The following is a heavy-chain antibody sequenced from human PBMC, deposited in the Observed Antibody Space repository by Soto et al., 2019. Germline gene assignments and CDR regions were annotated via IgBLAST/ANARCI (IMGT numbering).Heavy chain of an antibody. CDR3: ASEVAYYDFWSGYSVWGGYYYYGMDV. J-gene: IGHJ6*02. CDR2: INAGNGNT. V-gene: IGHV1-3*05. D-gene: IGHD3-3*01. Sequence: QVQLVQSGAEEKKPGASVKVSCKASGYTFTSYAMHWVRQAPGQRLEWMGWINAGNGNTKYSQKFQGRVTITRDTSASTAYMELRSLGSEDTAVYYCASEVAYYDFWSGYSVWGGYYYYGMDVWGQGTTVTVSS. CDR1: GYTFTSYA.